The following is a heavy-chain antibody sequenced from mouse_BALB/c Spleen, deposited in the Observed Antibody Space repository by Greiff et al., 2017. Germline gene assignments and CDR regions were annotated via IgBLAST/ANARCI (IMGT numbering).Heavy chain of an antibody. CDR3: AREGVYDSFDY. J-gene: IGHJ2*01. V-gene: IGHV5-6-3*01. Sequence: EVQGVESGGGLVQPGGSLKLSCAASGFTFSSYGMSWVRQTPDKRLELVATINSNGGSTYYPDSVKGRFTISRDNAKNTLYLQMSSLKSEDTAMYYCAREGVYDSFDYWGQGTTLTVSS. CDR1: GFTFSSYG. D-gene: IGHD2-4*01. CDR2: INSNGGST.